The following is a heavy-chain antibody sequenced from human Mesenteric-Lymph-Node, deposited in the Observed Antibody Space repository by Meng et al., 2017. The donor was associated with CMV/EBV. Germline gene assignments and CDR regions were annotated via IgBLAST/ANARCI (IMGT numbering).Heavy chain of an antibody. V-gene: IGHV3-23*01. D-gene: IGHD3-3*01. CDR3: AKGADFHDFWSGFAY. CDR2: ISGSGVTT. CDR1: GFTFNAFD. J-gene: IGHJ4*02. Sequence: GGSLRLSCSASGFTFNAFDMTWVRQAPGKGLEWVSSISGSGVTTYYTDAVKGRFTISRDNSRNTLYLQINSLRADDTAVYYCAKGADFHDFWSGFAYWGQGTVVTVSS.